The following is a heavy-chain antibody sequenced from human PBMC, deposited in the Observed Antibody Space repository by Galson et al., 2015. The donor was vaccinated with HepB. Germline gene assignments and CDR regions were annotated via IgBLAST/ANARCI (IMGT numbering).Heavy chain of an antibody. J-gene: IGHJ2*01. D-gene: IGHD3-22*01. Sequence: QSGAEVKKPGESLRISCKGSGYSFTSYWISWVRQMPGKGLEWMGRIDPSDSYTNYSPSFQGHVTISADKSISTAYLQWSSLKASDTAMYYCARQRPSYYYDSSGYSDGYWYFDLWGRGTLVTVSS. V-gene: IGHV5-10-1*01. CDR1: GYSFTSYW. CDR3: ARQRPSYYYDSSGYSDGYWYFDL. CDR2: IDPSDSYT.